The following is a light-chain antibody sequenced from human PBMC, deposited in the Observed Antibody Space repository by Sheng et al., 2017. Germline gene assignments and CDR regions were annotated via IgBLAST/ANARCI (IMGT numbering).Light chain of an antibody. V-gene: IGKV1-39*01. Sequence: DIQMTQSPSSLSASVGDRVTITCRASQAITFYLNWYQQKPGKAPELLIYSATILRSGVPSRFIGSGSGTDFSLTIDGLQPEDFATYYCQQSFSTPPGITFGPRDTTG. J-gene: IGKJ5*01. CDR3: QQSFSTPPGIT. CDR1: QAITFY. CDR2: SAT.